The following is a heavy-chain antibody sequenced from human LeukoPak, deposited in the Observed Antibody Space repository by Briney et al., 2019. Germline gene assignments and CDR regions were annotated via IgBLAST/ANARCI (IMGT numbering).Heavy chain of an antibody. J-gene: IGHJ4*02. V-gene: IGHV3-53*04. CDR3: ARVIYQLVFDY. CDR1: GLTVSSNY. CDR2: IYAGGRT. Sequence: GGSLRLSCAASGLTVSSNYMSWVRQAPGRGLEWVSFIYAGGRTYSADSVKGRFTISRHNSNNTLYLQMNSLRPEDTAVYYCARVIYQLVFDYWGQGTLVSVSS. D-gene: IGHD2-2*01.